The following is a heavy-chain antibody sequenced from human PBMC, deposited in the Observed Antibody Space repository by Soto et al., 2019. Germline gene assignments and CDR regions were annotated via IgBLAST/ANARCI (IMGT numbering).Heavy chain of an antibody. D-gene: IGHD3-3*01. J-gene: IGHJ4*02. CDR2: ISYDGSNK. Sequence: GGSLRLSCAASGFTFSSYAMHWVRQAPGKGLEWVAVISYDGSNKYYADSVKGRFTISRDNSKYTLYLQMNSLRAEDRVVYYCAGDPKPRKIACGREWYFDYWGQGTLVTVSS. V-gene: IGHV3-30*04. CDR3: AGDPKPRKIACGREWYFDY. CDR1: GFTFSSYA.